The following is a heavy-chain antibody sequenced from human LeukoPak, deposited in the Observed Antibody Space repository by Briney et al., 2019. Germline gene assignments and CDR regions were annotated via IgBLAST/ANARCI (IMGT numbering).Heavy chain of an antibody. V-gene: IGHV3-66*01. D-gene: IGHD3-10*01. Sequence: AGGSLRLSCAASGFTVSSNYMSWVGQAPGKGLEGVSVIYSGGSTYYADSVKGRFTISRDNSKNTLYLQMNSLRAEDTAVYYCARVAPGLWSGELGYFDYWGQGTLVTVSS. CDR2: IYSGGST. CDR3: ARVAPGLWSGELGYFDY. J-gene: IGHJ4*02. CDR1: GFTVSSNY.